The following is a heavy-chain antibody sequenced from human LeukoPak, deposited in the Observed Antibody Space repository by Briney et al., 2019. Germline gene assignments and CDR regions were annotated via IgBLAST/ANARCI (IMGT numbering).Heavy chain of an antibody. D-gene: IGHD3-3*01. CDR2: ISAYNGNT. CDR3: ARTVDYDFWSGYYRYDAFDI. V-gene: IGHV1-18*01. J-gene: IGHJ3*02. CDR1: GYTFTSYG. Sequence: ASVKVSCKASGYTFTSYGISWVRQAPGQGLEWIGWISAYNGNTNYAQKLQGRVTMTTDTSTSTAYMELRSLRSDDTAVYYCARTVDYDFWSGYYRYDAFDIWGQGTMVTVSS.